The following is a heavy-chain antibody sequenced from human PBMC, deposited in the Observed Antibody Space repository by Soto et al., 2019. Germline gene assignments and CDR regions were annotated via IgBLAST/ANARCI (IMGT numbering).Heavy chain of an antibody. CDR3: ARLRSSSWYSPGGGGMDV. CDR2: IIPTFGTA. Sequence: QVQLVQSGAEVKKPGSSVKVSCKASGGTFSSYAISWVRQAPGQGLEWMGGIIPTFGTANYAQKFQGRVTITADESTSTAYMELSSLRSEDTAVYYCARLRSSSWYSPGGGGMDVWGQGTTVTVSS. D-gene: IGHD6-13*01. J-gene: IGHJ6*02. V-gene: IGHV1-69*01. CDR1: GGTFSSYA.